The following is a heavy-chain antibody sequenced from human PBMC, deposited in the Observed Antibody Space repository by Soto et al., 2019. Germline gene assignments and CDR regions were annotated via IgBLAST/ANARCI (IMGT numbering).Heavy chain of an antibody. CDR1: GASFGTYY. Sequence: SETLSLTCAVSGASFGTYYWSWIRQPPGKGLEWIGYIFYSGHLKYNPSLRSRVTISVDPSKNQFSLRLSSVTAADTAVYYCARRYGGNFDCWGQGTRVTVSS. CDR3: ARRYGGNFDC. CDR2: IFYSGHL. J-gene: IGHJ4*02. D-gene: IGHD1-26*01. V-gene: IGHV4-59*01.